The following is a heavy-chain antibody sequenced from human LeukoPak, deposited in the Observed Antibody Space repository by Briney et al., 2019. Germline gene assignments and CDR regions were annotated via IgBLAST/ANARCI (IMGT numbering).Heavy chain of an antibody. Sequence: GGSLRLSCAASGFTFSSYSMNWVRQAPGKGLEWVSYISSSSSTIYYADSVKGRFTISRDNAKNSLYLQMNSLRAEDTAVYYCARIRSTVTTEYYFDYWGQGTLVTVSS. V-gene: IGHV3-48*04. D-gene: IGHD4-17*01. CDR2: ISSSSSTI. CDR1: GFTFSSYS. J-gene: IGHJ4*02. CDR3: ARIRSTVTTEYYFDY.